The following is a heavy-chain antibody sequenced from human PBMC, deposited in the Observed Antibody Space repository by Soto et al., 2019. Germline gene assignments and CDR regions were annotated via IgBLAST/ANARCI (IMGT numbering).Heavy chain of an antibody. D-gene: IGHD4-17*01. CDR2: IADDGSNK. CDR3: EKDQTPDYGDYEPSVNFEY. V-gene: IGHV3-30*18. Sequence: QVQLLESGGGVVQPGRSLRLSCAASGFTFSSDGMHWVRQAPGKGREWVAVIADDGSNKYYADYVKGRFTNSRDNSKNTLYLQMNSLRAEDTAVYYCEKDQTPDYGDYEPSVNFEYWSQGTLVTGTS. J-gene: IGHJ4*02. CDR1: GFTFSSDG.